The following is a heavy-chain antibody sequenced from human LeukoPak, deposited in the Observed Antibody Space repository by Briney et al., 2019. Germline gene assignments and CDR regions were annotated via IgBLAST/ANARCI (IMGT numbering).Heavy chain of an antibody. CDR2: ISYSSTSV. V-gene: IGHV3-21*06. Sequence: GGSLRLSCAASGFTFSSYGMHWVRQAPGKGLEWVSSISYSSTSVFYADSVEGRFTISRDDAKNSLYLQVNSLRAEDTAVYYCARSLIPPTYSGNYIFQYYGMDVWGQGTTVTVSS. CDR1: GFTFSSYG. CDR3: ARSLIPPTYSGNYIFQYYGMDV. J-gene: IGHJ6*02. D-gene: IGHD1-26*01.